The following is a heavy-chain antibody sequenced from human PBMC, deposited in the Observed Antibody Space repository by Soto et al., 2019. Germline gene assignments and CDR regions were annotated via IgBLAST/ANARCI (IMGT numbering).Heavy chain of an antibody. CDR1: GGSFSGYY. CDR3: AGVVPSLGVGMDV. D-gene: IGHD3-10*01. CDR2: INHSGST. V-gene: IGHV4-34*01. J-gene: IGHJ6*04. Sequence: PSETLSLTCAVYGGSFSGYYWSWIRQPPGKGLEWIGEINHSGSTNYNPSLKSRVTISVDTSKNQFSLKLSSVTAADTAVYYCAGVVPSLGVGMDVWGKGTTVTVSS.